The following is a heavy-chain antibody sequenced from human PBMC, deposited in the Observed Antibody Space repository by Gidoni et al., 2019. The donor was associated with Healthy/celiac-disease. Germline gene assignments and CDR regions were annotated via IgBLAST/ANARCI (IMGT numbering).Heavy chain of an antibody. CDR2: IIPIFGTA. D-gene: IGHD2-21*02. J-gene: IGHJ4*02. CDR3: ASPAYCGGDCYNYFDY. Sequence: QVQLVQSGAEVKKPGSSVKVSCKASGGTFSRYAISWVRQAPGQGLEWMGGIIPIFGTANYAQKFQGRVTITADESTSTAYMELSSLRSEDTAVYYCASPAYCGGDCYNYFDYWGQGTLVTVSS. V-gene: IGHV1-69*19. CDR1: GGTFSRYA.